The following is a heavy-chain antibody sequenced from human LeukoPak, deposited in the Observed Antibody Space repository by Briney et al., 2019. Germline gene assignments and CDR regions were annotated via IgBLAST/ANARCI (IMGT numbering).Heavy chain of an antibody. CDR2: ISYDGSNK. CDR3: ARVATDYGVLDP. J-gene: IGHJ5*02. CDR1: GFTFSSYA. V-gene: IGHV3-30*04. Sequence: GRSLRLSCAASGFTFSSYAMHWVRQAPGKGLEWVAVISYDGSNKYYADSVKGLFTISRDNSKNTLYLQMNSLRAEDTAVYYCARVATDYGVLDPWGQGTLVTVSS. D-gene: IGHD4-17*01.